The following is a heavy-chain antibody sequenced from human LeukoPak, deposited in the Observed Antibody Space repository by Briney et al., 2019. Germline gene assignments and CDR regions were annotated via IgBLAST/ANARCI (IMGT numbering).Heavy chain of an antibody. D-gene: IGHD5-18*01. CDR2: ISAYNGNT. Sequence: GASVKVSCKASGFTFTSYGISWVRQAPGQGLEWMGWISAYNGNTNYAQKLQGRVTMTTDTSTSTAYMELRSLRSDDTAVYYCARDGNVDTAMVNYYYYYMDVWGKGTTVTVSS. CDR3: ARDGNVDTAMVNYYYYYMDV. V-gene: IGHV1-18*01. CDR1: GFTFTSYG. J-gene: IGHJ6*03.